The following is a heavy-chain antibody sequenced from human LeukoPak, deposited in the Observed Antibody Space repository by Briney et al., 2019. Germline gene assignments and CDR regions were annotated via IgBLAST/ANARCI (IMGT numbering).Heavy chain of an antibody. CDR1: GYTFTSYG. Sequence: ASVKVSCKASGYTFTSYGISWVRQAPGQGLEWMGWISAYNGNTNYAQKLQGRVTMTTDTSTSTAYMELSSLRSEDTAVYYCARVGPEVYYDFWSGRNWFDPWGQGTLVTVSS. CDR3: ARVGPEVYYDFWSGRNWFDP. D-gene: IGHD3-3*01. V-gene: IGHV1-18*01. J-gene: IGHJ5*02. CDR2: ISAYNGNT.